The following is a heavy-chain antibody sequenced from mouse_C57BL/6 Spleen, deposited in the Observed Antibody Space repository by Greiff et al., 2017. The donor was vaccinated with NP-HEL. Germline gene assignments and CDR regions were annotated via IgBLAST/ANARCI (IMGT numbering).Heavy chain of an antibody. J-gene: IGHJ2*01. V-gene: IGHV1-50*01. Sequence: QVQLQQSGAELVKPGASVKLSCKASGNTFTSYWMQWVKQRPGQGLEWIGEIDPSDSYTNYNQKFKGKATLTVDTSSSTAYMQLSSLTSEDSAVYYCARSGDGYSYYFDYWGQGTTLTVSS. CDR2: IDPSDSYT. CDR3: ARSGDGYSYYFDY. D-gene: IGHD2-3*01. CDR1: GNTFTSYW.